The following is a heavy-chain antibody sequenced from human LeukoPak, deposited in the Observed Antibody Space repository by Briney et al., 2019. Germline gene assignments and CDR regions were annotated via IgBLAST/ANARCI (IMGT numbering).Heavy chain of an antibody. D-gene: IGHD6-13*01. CDR3: ASSAALYYYGMDV. J-gene: IGHJ6*02. CDR1: GGTFSSYA. CDR2: IIPILGIA. Sequence: SVKVSCKASGGTFSSYAISWVRQAPGQGLEWMGRIIPILGIANYAQKFQGRVTITADKSTSTAYMELSSLRSEDTAVYYCASSAALYYYGMDVWGQGTTATVSS. V-gene: IGHV1-69*04.